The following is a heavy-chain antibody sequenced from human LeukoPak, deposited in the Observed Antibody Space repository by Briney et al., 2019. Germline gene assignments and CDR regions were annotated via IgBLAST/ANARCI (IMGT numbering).Heavy chain of an antibody. V-gene: IGHV4-34*01. CDR1: GGSFSGYY. Sequence: WETLSLTCAVYGGSFSGYYWSWIRQPPGKGLEWIGEINHSGSTNYNPSLKSRVTISVDASKNQFSLKLSSVTAADTAVYYCAREQYFDAFDIWGQGTMVTVSS. CDR2: INHSGST. J-gene: IGHJ3*02. CDR3: AREQYFDAFDI. D-gene: IGHD2/OR15-2a*01.